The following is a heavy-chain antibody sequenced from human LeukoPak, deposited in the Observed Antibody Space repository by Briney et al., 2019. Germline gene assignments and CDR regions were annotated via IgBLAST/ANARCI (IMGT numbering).Heavy chain of an antibody. J-gene: IGHJ3*02. CDR1: GGTFSIYA. CDR3: ASGLYCGGDCFRANAFDI. D-gene: IGHD2-21*02. CDR2: IIPIFGTA. V-gene: IGHV1-69*13. Sequence: ASVKVSCKASGGTFSIYAISWVRQAPGQGLEWMGGIIPIFGTANYAQKFQGRVTITADESTSTAYMELSSLRSEDTAVYYCASGLYCGGDCFRANAFDIWGQGTMVTVSS.